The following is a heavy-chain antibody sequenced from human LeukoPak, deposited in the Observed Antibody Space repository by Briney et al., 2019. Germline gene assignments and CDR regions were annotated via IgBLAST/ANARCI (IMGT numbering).Heavy chain of an antibody. CDR3: ARVPNIVVVTAYFDY. V-gene: IGHV1-2*02. CDR2: INPNSGGT. D-gene: IGHD2-21*02. Sequence: ASVKVSCKASGYTFTCYGISWVRQAPGQGLEWMGWINPNSGGTNYAQKFQGRVTMTRDTSISTAYMELSRLRSDDTAVYYCARVPNIVVVTAYFDYWGQGTLVTVSS. J-gene: IGHJ4*02. CDR1: GYTFTCYG.